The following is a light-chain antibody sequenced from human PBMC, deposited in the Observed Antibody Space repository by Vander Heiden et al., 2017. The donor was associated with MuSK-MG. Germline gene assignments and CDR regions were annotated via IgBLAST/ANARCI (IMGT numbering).Light chain of an antibody. CDR1: SSNIGSNT. J-gene: IGLJ2*01. CDR3: AAWDDSLNGVV. V-gene: IGLV1-44*01. CDR2: SNN. Sequence: QSVLTQQPSASGTPGQRVTISCSGSSSNIGSNTVNWYQQLPGRAPKLLIYSNNQRPSGVPDRFSGSKSGTSASLAISGLQSEDEADYYCAAWDDSLNGVVFGGGTKLTVL.